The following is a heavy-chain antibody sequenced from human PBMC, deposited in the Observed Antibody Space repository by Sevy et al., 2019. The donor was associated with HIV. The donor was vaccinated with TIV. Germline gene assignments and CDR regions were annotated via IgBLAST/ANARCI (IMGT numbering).Heavy chain of an antibody. V-gene: IGHV3-33*06. J-gene: IGHJ1*01. Sequence: GGSLRLSCAASGFSISGYGMHWVRQAPGKGLEWVAVIWYDGTNREYADSVKGRFTISRDNSKNTLYLQMNSLRAEDTAVYYCAKDRITAARFQHWGQGTLVTVSS. CDR1: GFSISGYG. CDR2: IWYDGTNR. CDR3: AKDRITAARFQH. D-gene: IGHD6-13*01.